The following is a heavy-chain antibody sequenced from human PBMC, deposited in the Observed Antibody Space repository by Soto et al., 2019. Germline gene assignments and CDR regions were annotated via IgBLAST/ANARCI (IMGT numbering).Heavy chain of an antibody. D-gene: IGHD6-13*01. V-gene: IGHV5-51*01. CDR2: IYPGDSDT. J-gene: IGHJ6*02. Sequence: GESLKISCKGSGYSFTSYWIGWVRQMPGKGLEWMGIIYPGDSDTRYSPSFQGQVTISADKSISTAYLQWSSPKASDSAMYYCARRGGSAAAGTTENHYYYSGMDVWGQGTTVTVSS. CDR1: GYSFTSYW. CDR3: ARRGGSAAAGTTENHYYYSGMDV.